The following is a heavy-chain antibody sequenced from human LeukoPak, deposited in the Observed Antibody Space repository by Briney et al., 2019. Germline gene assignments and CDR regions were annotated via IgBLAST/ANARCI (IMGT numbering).Heavy chain of an antibody. Sequence: SETLSLTCTVSGGTISSYYWNWIRQPPGKGLEWIGYIYYSGSTKYNPSLKSRVTISVDTSKNHFSLKLSSVTAADTAVYYCARWYSSGWAFDYWGQGTLVTVSS. CDR3: ARWYSSGWAFDY. J-gene: IGHJ4*02. V-gene: IGHV4-59*08. D-gene: IGHD6-19*01. CDR1: GGTISSYY. CDR2: IYYSGST.